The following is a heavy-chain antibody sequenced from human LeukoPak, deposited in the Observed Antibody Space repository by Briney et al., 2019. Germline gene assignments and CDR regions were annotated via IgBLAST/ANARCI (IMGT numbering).Heavy chain of an antibody. J-gene: IGHJ4*02. D-gene: IGHD6-13*01. Sequence: GGSLRLSCAASGFTFSSYSMNWVRQAPGKGLEWVSSISSSSSYIYYADSVKGRFTISRDNAKNSLYLQMNSLRAEDTALYYCAKGGLADSSWSQNFDYWGQGTLVTVSS. CDR2: ISSSSSYI. CDR1: GFTFSSYS. V-gene: IGHV3-21*04. CDR3: AKGGLADSSWSQNFDY.